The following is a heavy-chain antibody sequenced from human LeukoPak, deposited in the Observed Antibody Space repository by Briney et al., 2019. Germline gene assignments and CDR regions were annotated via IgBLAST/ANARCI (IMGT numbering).Heavy chain of an antibody. D-gene: IGHD2-15*01. CDR3: ATNPPLLRRHYFDY. CDR2: FDPEDGET. V-gene: IGHV1-24*01. J-gene: IGHJ4*02. Sequence: GASVKVSCKVSGYTLTELSMHRVRQAPGKGLEWMGGFDPEDGETIYAQKFQGRVTMTEDTSTDTAYMELSSLRSEDTAVYYCATNPPLLRRHYFDYWGQGTLVTVSS. CDR1: GYTLTELS.